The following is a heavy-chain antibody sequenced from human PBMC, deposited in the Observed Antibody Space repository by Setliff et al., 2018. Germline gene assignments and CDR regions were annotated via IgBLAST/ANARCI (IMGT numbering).Heavy chain of an antibody. V-gene: IGHV3-30*02. CDR2: VRFDGSYK. Sequence: PGESLKISCAASGFVFGTYGMHWVRQAPGKGLDWVASVRFDGSYKVYADSVRGRFTISRDNSKNSLYLQMNSLRAEDTAKYYCAKDPNGDFVGAFDSWGRGTLVTVSS. J-gene: IGHJ5*01. D-gene: IGHD2-21*02. CDR3: AKDPNGDFVGAFDS. CDR1: GFVFGTYG.